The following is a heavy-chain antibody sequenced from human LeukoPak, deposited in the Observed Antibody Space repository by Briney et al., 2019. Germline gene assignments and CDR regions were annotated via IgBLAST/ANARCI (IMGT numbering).Heavy chain of an antibody. CDR1: GFTFSSYG. J-gene: IGHJ4*02. CDR2: IWYDGSNK. D-gene: IGHD3-10*01. V-gene: IGHV3-33*06. Sequence: GESLKISCAASGFTFSSYGMHWVRQAPGKGLEWVAVIWYDGSNKYYADSVKGRFTISRDNSKNTLYLQMNSLRAEDTAVYYCAKGPRAVLWFGESFDYWGQGTLVTVSS. CDR3: AKGPRAVLWFGESFDY.